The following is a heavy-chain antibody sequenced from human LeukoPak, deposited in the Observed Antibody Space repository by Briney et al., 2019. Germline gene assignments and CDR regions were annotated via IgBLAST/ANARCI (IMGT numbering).Heavy chain of an antibody. V-gene: IGHV1-18*01. J-gene: IGHJ6*03. CDR3: ARGPRITMVRGGQWYYYMDV. CDR2: ISAYNGNT. D-gene: IGHD3-10*01. Sequence: ASVTVSFKASGYTLTSYGISWVRQAPGQGLEWMGWISAYNGNTNYAQKLQGRVTMTTDTSTSTAYMELRSLRSEDTAVYYCARGPRITMVRGGQWYYYMDVWGKGTTVTISS. CDR1: GYTLTSYG.